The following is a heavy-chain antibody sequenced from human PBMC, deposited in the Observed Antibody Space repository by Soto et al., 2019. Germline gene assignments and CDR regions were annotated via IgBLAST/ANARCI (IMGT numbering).Heavy chain of an antibody. V-gene: IGHV4-61*01. D-gene: IGHD3-10*01. CDR3: ARQSYYGSGSYSWGWFDP. J-gene: IGHJ5*02. CDR1: GGSVSSGSYY. CDR2: IYYSGST. Sequence: PSETLSLTCTVSGGSVSSGSYYWSWIRQPPGKGLEWIGYIYYSGSTNYNPSLKRRVTISVDTSKNQFSLKLRSVTAADTAVYYCARQSYYGSGSYSWGWFDPWGQGTLVTVSS.